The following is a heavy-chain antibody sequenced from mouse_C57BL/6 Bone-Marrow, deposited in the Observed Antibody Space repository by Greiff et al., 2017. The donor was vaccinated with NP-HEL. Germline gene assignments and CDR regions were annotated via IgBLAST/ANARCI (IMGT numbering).Heavy chain of an antibody. CDR3: ARYCRYFDV. V-gene: IGHV3-8*01. CDR2: ISYSGST. CDR1: GYSITSDY. J-gene: IGHJ1*03. Sequence: VQLKESGPGLVKPSQTLSLPCSVTGYSITSDYWNWIRKFPGNKLEYMGYISYSGSTYYNPSLNSRISTTRETSKDQYYLQLNSVTTEDTATYYCARYCRYFDVWGTGTTVTVSS.